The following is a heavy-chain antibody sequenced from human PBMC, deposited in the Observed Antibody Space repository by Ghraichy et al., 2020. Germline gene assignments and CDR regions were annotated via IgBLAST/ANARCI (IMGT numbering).Heavy chain of an antibody. CDR1: GFTFSSYW. J-gene: IGHJ4*02. CDR3: ARRRCSSTSCFPDY. Sequence: GGSLRLSCAASGFTFSSYWMSWVRQAPGKGLEWVANIKQDGSEKYYVDSVKGRFIISRDNAKNSQYVQMNSLRAEDTAVYYCARRRCSSTSCFPDYWGQGTPVTVSS. CDR2: IKQDGSEK. D-gene: IGHD2-2*01. V-gene: IGHV3-7*01.